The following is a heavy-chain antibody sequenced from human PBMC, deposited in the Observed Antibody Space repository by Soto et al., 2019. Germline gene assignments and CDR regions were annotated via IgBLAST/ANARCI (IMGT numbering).Heavy chain of an antibody. V-gene: IGHV3-53*04. CDR2: IYSGGST. Sequence: EVQLVESGGGLVQPGGSLRLSCAASGFTVSSNYMSWVRQAPGKGLEWVSVIYSGGSTYYADSVKGRFTISRHNSKNTLYLQMNSRRAEDTAVYYCARDLRDTMVRGVIPYYYGMDVWGQGTTVTVSS. J-gene: IGHJ6*02. CDR1: GFTVSSNY. CDR3: ARDLRDTMVRGVIPYYYGMDV. D-gene: IGHD3-10*01.